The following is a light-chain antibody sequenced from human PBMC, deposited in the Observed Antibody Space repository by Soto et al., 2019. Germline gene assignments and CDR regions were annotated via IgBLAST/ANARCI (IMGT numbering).Light chain of an antibody. CDR2: WSS. CDR3: QQYYDTPLT. V-gene: IGKV4-1*01. Sequence: DIVMTQSPDSLAASLGERATINCKSSQSVLYDSNNKNYLAWYQLKPRQPPKLLISWSSTRESGVPDRFSGSGSGTDLTLTISSLQAEDVAIYYCQQYYDTPLTFGGGTKVEIK. J-gene: IGKJ4*01. CDR1: QSVLYDSNNKNY.